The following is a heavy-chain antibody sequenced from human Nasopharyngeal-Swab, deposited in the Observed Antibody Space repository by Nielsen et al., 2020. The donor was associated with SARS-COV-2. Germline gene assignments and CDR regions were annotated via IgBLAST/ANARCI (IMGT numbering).Heavy chain of an antibody. J-gene: IGHJ6*03. CDR3: ARENIVVVPAAILYYYYMDV. V-gene: IGHV3-7*01. Sequence: GESLKISCAASGFTFSSYWMSWVRQAPGKGLEWVANIKQDGSEKYYVDSVKGRFTISRDNAKNSLYLQMNSLRAEDTAVYFGARENIVVVPAAILYYYYMDVWGKGTTVTVSS. D-gene: IGHD2-2*02. CDR2: IKQDGSEK. CDR1: GFTFSSYW.